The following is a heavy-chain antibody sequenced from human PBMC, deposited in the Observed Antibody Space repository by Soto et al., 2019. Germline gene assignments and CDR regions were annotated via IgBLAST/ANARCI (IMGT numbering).Heavy chain of an antibody. V-gene: IGHV3-23*01. Sequence: QLLESGGGLVQPGGSLRLSCAASGFTFSTYAMTWDRQAPGKGLEWVSALSAGGSTTHYAGSVKGRFTISRDNSRDTLYLQMNSLRAEDTAVYYCAKDQERYGRSYYDYLDFWGQGTLVTVSS. CDR3: AKDQERYGRSYYDYLDF. D-gene: IGHD1-26*01. CDR2: LSAGGSTT. CDR1: GFTFSTYA. J-gene: IGHJ4*02.